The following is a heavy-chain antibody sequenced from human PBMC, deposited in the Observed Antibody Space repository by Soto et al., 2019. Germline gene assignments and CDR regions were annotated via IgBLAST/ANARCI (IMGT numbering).Heavy chain of an antibody. J-gene: IGHJ4*02. CDR3: VRRYCSSTSCTFDY. Sequence: EVQLVESGGGWVQPGGSLRLSCVASGFTFSSYEMNWVRQAPGKGLERVSYISTSGRTIYYGDSVKGRLTISRDNAKNTLYLQMNRLRVEDTAVYYCVRRYCSSTSCTFDYWGQGTLVTVSS. V-gene: IGHV3-48*03. D-gene: IGHD2-2*01. CDR2: ISTSGRTI. CDR1: GFTFSSYE.